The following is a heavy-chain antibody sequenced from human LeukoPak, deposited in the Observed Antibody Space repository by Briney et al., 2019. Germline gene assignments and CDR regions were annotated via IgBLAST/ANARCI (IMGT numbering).Heavy chain of an antibody. J-gene: IGHJ4*02. CDR3: ARDRGDTAMVSD. D-gene: IGHD5-18*01. CDR2: INPNSGGT. CDR1: GYTFTGYY. Sequence: ASVKVSCKASGYTFTGYYMHWVRPAPGQGLAWMGWINPNSGGTNYAQKFQGRVTMTRDTSISTAYMELSRLRSDDTAVYYCARDRGDTAMVSDWGQGTLVTVSS. V-gene: IGHV1-2*02.